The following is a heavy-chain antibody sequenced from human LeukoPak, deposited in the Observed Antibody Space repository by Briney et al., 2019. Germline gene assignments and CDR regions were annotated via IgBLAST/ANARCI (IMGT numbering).Heavy chain of an antibody. CDR3: ARDLRLPGGRHYMDV. V-gene: IGHV3-23*01. D-gene: IGHD3-16*01. CDR2: ISGSGGST. CDR1: EFTFRSYA. Sequence: GGSLRLSCAASEFTFRSYAMSWVRQAPGKGLEWVSVISGSGGSTYYADSVQGRFTISRDNSKNTLCLQMNSLRVEDTAVYYCARDLRLPGGRHYMDVWGKGTTVTVSS. J-gene: IGHJ6*03.